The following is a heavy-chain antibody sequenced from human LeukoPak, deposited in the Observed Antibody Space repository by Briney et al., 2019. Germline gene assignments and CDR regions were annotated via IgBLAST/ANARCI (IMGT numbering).Heavy chain of an antibody. Sequence: SGTLSLTCTVSLGSISSHYWSWIRQPPGKGLEWIGYIYYSGSTNYNPSLKSRVTISVDTSKNQLSLKLSSVTAADTAVYYCARGESRDYFDYWGHGTLVTVSS. CDR2: IYYSGST. J-gene: IGHJ4*01. V-gene: IGHV4-59*11. CDR1: LGSISSHY. CDR3: ARGESRDYFDY.